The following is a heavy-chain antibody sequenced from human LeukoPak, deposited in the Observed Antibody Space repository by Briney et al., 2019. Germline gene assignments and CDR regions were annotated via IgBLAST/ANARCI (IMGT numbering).Heavy chain of an antibody. CDR3: ARDQYYDFWSGYSYYYYGMDV. Sequence: ASVKVSCKASGYTFTGYYMHWVRQAPGQGLEWMGWINPSSGGTNYAQKFQGRVTMTRDTSISTAYMELSRLRSDDTAVYYCARDQYYDFWSGYSYYYYGMDVWGQGTTVTVSS. CDR2: INPSSGGT. J-gene: IGHJ6*02. CDR1: GYTFTGYY. V-gene: IGHV1-2*02. D-gene: IGHD3-3*01.